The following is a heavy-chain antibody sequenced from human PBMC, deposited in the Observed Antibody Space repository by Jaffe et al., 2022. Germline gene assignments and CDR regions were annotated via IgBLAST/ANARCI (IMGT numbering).Heavy chain of an antibody. Sequence: QVQLQQSGPGLVKPSQTLSLTCAISGDSVSSNSAAWNWIRQSPSRGLEWLGRTYYRSKWYNDYAVSVKSRITINPDTSKNQFSLQLNSVTPEDTAVYYCARETTVTNPFRWEYYYYYYMDVWGKGTTVTVSS. J-gene: IGHJ6*03. D-gene: IGHD4-17*01. V-gene: IGHV6-1*01. CDR3: ARETTVTNPFRWEYYYYYYMDV. CDR1: GDSVSSNSAA. CDR2: TYYRSKWYN.